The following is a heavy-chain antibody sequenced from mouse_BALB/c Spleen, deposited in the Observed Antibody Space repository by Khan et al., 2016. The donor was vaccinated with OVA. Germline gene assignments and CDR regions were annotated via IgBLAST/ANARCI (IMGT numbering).Heavy chain of an antibody. CDR1: GFSLTGYG. Sequence: QVQLKQSGPGLVAPSQSLSITCTVSGFSLTGYGINWVRQPPGKGLEWLGMIWGDGSTDYNSALKSRQSISKDNSNSQVFLKMNSLQTDDTARYYCARELRLGGFAYWGQGTMVTVSA. CDR2: IWGDGST. CDR3: ARELRLGGFAY. J-gene: IGHJ3*01. V-gene: IGHV2-6-7*01. D-gene: IGHD1-2*01.